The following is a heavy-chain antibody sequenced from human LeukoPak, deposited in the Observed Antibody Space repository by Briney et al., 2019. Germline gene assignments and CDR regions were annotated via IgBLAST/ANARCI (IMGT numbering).Heavy chain of an antibody. J-gene: IGHJ5*02. CDR2: IDPSDSYN. V-gene: IGHV5-10-1*01. D-gene: IGHD1-1*01. Sequence: WESLKISCKCSGYSFTSNWISWVRQLPGKGLEWMGRIDPSDSYNNYSPSFQGHVTISADKSISTAYLQWSSLKASDTAMYYCARRPEGTWFDPWGQGTLVTVSS. CDR3: ARRPEGTWFDP. CDR1: GYSFTSNW.